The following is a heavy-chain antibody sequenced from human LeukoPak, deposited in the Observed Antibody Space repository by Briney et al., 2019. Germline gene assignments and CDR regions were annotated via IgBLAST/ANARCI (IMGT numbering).Heavy chain of an antibody. CDR1: GYTFRSYS. CDR2: ISSSSSFI. V-gene: IGHV3-21*01. CDR3: ARDPLWFGESTTRNWFDP. Sequence: GGSLRLSCAASGYTFRSYSMNWVRQAPGKGLEWVSSISSSSSFIYYADSVKGRFTISRDNAKNSLYLQMNSLRAGDTAVYYCARDPLWFGESTTRNWFDPWGQGTLVTVSS. J-gene: IGHJ5*02. D-gene: IGHD3-10*01.